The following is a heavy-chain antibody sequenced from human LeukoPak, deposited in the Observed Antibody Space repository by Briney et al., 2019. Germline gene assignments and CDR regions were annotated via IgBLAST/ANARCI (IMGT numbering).Heavy chain of an antibody. Sequence: PSQTLSLTCTVSGDSINSGGYYWSWLRQHPGKGLEWIGYIYFSGSAYYNPSLKSRVSISVDTSKNQFSLKLSAVTAAGTAMYYCARNSDTSGYYFDYWGQGTLVTVSS. CDR2: IYFSGSA. J-gene: IGHJ4*02. D-gene: IGHD3-22*01. CDR1: GDSINSGGYY. V-gene: IGHV4-31*03. CDR3: ARNSDTSGYYFDY.